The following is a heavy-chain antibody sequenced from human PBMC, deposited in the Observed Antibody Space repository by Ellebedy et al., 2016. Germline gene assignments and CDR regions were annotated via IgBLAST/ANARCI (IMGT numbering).Heavy chain of an antibody. J-gene: IGHJ6*02. CDR1: GGSISSYY. CDR2: IYYSGST. Sequence: SETLSLXCTVSGGSISSYYWSWIRQPPGKGLEWIGYIYYSGSTNYNPSLKSRVTISVDTSKNQFSLKLSSVTAADTAVYYCARARLTTVTLTYYYYGMDVWGQGTTVTVSS. CDR3: ARARLTTVTLTYYYYGMDV. V-gene: IGHV4-59*01. D-gene: IGHD4-11*01.